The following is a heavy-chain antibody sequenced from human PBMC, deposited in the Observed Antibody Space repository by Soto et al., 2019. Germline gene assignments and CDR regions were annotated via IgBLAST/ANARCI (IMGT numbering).Heavy chain of an antibody. J-gene: IGHJ4*02. Sequence: QVQLVESGGGVVQPGRSLRLSCAASGFTFSSYGMHWVRQAPGKGLEWVAVIWYDGSNKYYADSVKGRFTISRDNSKNTLYLPMNSLRAEDTAVYYCARDYYDSSGYYTILDYWGQGTLVTVSS. CDR3: ARDYYDSSGYYTILDY. CDR2: IWYDGSNK. CDR1: GFTFSSYG. V-gene: IGHV3-33*01. D-gene: IGHD3-22*01.